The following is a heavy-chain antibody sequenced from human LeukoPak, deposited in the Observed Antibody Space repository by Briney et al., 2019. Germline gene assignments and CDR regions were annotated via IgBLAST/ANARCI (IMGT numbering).Heavy chain of an antibody. V-gene: IGHV4-30-4*08. Sequence: SQTLSLTCTVSGGSISSGDYYWSWIRQPPGKGLEWIGYIYYSGSTYYNPSLKSRVTISVDTPKNQFSLKLSSVTAADTAVYYCARVTGTAYYYYYYMDVWGKGTTATVSS. CDR2: IYYSGST. J-gene: IGHJ6*03. CDR3: ARVTGTAYYYYYYMDV. CDR1: GGSISSGDYY. D-gene: IGHD1-20*01.